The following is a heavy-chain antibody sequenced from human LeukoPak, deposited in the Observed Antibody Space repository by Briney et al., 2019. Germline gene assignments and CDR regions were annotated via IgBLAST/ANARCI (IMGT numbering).Heavy chain of an antibody. V-gene: IGHV3-53*01. CDR3: ARESGYSGYDYFDY. CDR2: IYSDGST. J-gene: IGHJ4*02. Sequence: QPGGSLRLSCAASGLTVSSNYMSWVRQAPGKGLEWVSVIYSDGSTYYAESVKGRFTISRDNSKNTLYLQMNSLRAEDTAVYYCARESGYSGYDYFDYWGQGTLVTVSS. D-gene: IGHD5-12*01. CDR1: GLTVSSNY.